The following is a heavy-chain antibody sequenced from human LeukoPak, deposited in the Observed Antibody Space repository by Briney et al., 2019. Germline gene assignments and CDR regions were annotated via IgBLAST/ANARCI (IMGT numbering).Heavy chain of an antibody. CDR2: IYYSGST. V-gene: IGHV4-59*01. CDR3: AREAPRVGWYGP. Sequence: SETLSLTCTVSGGSISSYYWSWIRQPPGKGLEWIGYIYYSGSTNYNPSLKSRVTISVDTSKNQFSLKLSSVTAADTAVFYCAREAPRVGWYGPWGQGTLVTVSS. J-gene: IGHJ5*02. CDR1: GGSISSYY.